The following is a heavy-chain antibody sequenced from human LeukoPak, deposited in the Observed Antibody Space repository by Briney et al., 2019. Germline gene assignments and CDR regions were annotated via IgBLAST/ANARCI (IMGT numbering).Heavy chain of an antibody. J-gene: IGHJ6*03. V-gene: IGHV1-18*01. Sequence: ASVKVSCKASGYTFTSYGINWVRQAPGQGLEWKGWISGSSGNRKYEQKIQGRVTLTTDTSTRTAYMELRSLRSDDTAVYYCARGTVCGNDYYYMDVWGKGTTVTVSS. CDR2: ISGSSGNR. D-gene: IGHD4-11*01. CDR3: ARGTVCGNDYYYMDV. CDR1: GYTFTSYG.